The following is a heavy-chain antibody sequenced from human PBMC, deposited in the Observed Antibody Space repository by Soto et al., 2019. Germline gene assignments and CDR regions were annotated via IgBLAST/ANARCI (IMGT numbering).Heavy chain of an antibody. Sequence: PGGSLRRSWATSGFTFSTYAMTWVRQVPGRGLQWVSTILPDETGFYTVSVKGRFTISRDNYRGIVYLQMNDLWVEDAAIYYCAKDRLPTSGQRFYFDSWGQGSLVTVSS. CDR2: ILPDETG. CDR3: AKDRLPTSGQRFYFDS. D-gene: IGHD2-15*01. V-gene: IGHV3-23*01. CDR1: GFTFSTYA. J-gene: IGHJ4*02.